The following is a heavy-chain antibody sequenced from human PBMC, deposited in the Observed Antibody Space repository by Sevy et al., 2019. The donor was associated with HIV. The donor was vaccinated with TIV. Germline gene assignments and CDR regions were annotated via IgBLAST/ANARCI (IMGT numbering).Heavy chain of an antibody. CDR1: GFTFRNYA. Sequence: GGSLRLSCAASGFTFRNYAMSWVRQAPGKGLEWVAAISGSGGTKHYSDSLKGRFTISRDNSKKTLHLQMNSLRVEDTAVYFCAKDSDGSIYYNPFDFWGPGTLVTVSS. CDR3: AKDSDGSIYYNPFDF. V-gene: IGHV3-23*01. J-gene: IGHJ4*02. CDR2: ISGSGGTK. D-gene: IGHD3-22*01.